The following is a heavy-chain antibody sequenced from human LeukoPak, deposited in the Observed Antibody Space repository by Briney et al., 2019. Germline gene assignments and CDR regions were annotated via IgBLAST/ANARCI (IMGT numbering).Heavy chain of an antibody. CDR3: AREGYYGSGSYSYYFDY. Sequence: SETLSLTCTVSGGSISSYYWSWIRQPPGKGLEWIGYIYYSGSTNYNPSLKSRVTISVDTSKNQFSLKLSSVTAADTAVYYCAREGYYGSGSYSYYFDYWGQGTLVTVSS. CDR1: GGSISSYY. D-gene: IGHD3-10*01. J-gene: IGHJ4*02. V-gene: IGHV4-59*01. CDR2: IYYSGST.